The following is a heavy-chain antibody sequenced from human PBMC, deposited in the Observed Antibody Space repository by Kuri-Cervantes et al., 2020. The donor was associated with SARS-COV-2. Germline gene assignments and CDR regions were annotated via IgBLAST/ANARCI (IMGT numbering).Heavy chain of an antibody. CDR1: GFTFSSYA. CDR2: ISYDGSNK. J-gene: IGHJ6*02. Sequence: GSLGVCCSASGFTFSSYAMHWVRQAPGKGLEWVAVISYDGSNKYYADSVKGRFTISRDNSKNTLYLQMNSLRAEDTAVYYCARDDRWRYCSGGSCYGDYYYGMDVWGQGTTVTVSS. CDR3: ARDDRWRYCSGGSCYGDYYYGMDV. D-gene: IGHD2-15*01. V-gene: IGHV3-30*14.